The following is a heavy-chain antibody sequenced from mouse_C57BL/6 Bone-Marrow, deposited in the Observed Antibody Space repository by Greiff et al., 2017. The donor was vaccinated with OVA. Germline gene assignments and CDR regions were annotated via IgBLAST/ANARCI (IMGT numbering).Heavy chain of an antibody. Sequence: VQLKESGAELVRPGASVKLSCTASGFNIKDDYMHWVKQRPEQGLEWIGWIDPENGDTEYASKFQGKATITADTSSNTAYLQLSSLTSEDSAVYYCTTLSNYPAWFAYWGQGTLVTVSA. V-gene: IGHV14-4*01. J-gene: IGHJ3*01. CDR2: IDPENGDT. CDR3: TTLSNYPAWFAY. CDR1: GFNIKDDY. D-gene: IGHD2-5*01.